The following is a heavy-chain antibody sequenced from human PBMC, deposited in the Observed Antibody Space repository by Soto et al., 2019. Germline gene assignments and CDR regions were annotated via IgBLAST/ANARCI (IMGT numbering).Heavy chain of an antibody. J-gene: IGHJ4*02. V-gene: IGHV4-30-2*01. CDR1: GSSISSGGYS. CDR2: IYHSGST. CDR3: ARGNVVAIDY. Sequence: PSETLSLTCAVSGSSISSGGYSWSWIRQPPGKGLEWIGYIYHSGSTYYNPSLKSRVTISVDRSKNQFSLKLSSVTAADTAVYYCARGNVVAIDYWGQGTLVTVSS. D-gene: IGHD2-21*01.